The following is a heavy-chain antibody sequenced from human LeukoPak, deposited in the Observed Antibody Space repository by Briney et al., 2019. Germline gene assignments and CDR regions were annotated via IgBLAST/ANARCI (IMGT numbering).Heavy chain of an antibody. D-gene: IGHD3-16*01. J-gene: IGHJ4*02. CDR1: GGSISGYY. CDR3: ARRLWESPLDY. V-gene: IGHV4-59*08. Sequence: SETLSLTCTVSGGSISGYYWNWIRQPPGKGLEWIGYIYYSGSTNYNPSLKSRVTISVDTSKNQFSLKLSSVTAADTAVYYCARRLWESPLDYWGQGTLVTVSS. CDR2: IYYSGST.